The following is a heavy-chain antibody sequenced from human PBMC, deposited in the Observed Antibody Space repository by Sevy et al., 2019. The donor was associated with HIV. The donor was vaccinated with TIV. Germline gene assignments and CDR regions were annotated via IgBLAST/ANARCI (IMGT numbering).Heavy chain of an antibody. D-gene: IGHD1-26*01. CDR2: ISASGRT. V-gene: IGHV4-61*02. Sequence: SETLSLTCTVSGDSIGSGDSFWSWIRQPAGRGLEWIGRISASGRTMYNPSLKSRLTLSVDTSKNQFSLELTSVTAADTAVYYCARDGIKRDYYYATDVWGQGTPVTVSS. CDR1: GDSIGSGDSF. CDR3: ARDGIKRDYYYATDV. J-gene: IGHJ6*02.